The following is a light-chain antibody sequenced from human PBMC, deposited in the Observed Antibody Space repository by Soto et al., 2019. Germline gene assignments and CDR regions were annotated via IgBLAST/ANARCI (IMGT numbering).Light chain of an antibody. Sequence: DIQMTQSPSALSASVGNIFTVTCRASQDIGNYLVWFQQKPGTVPKRLIFAASSLQGGVPSRFRGSGSGTEITLTTSSLQTEGFATYYGLPHYTYPFTFGRGTRLEIK. CDR3: LPHYTYPFT. V-gene: IGKV1-17*03. J-gene: IGKJ5*01. CDR1: QDIGNY. CDR2: AAS.